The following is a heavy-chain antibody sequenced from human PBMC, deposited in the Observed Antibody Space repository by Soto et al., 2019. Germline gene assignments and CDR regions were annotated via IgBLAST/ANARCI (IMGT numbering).Heavy chain of an antibody. J-gene: IGHJ4*02. Sequence: QLQLQESGPGLVKPSETLSLTCSVSDDSINSDKYYWGWIRQPPGKGLEWIGSIYYRGNAYYNPSLKTRVTIPLDKSKSQFSLKLNSVTAADSAVYFCARLEGLATISYYFDFWGPGALVTVSS. CDR1: DDSINSDKYY. CDR3: ARLEGLATISYYFDF. CDR2: IYYRGNA. D-gene: IGHD3-9*01. V-gene: IGHV4-39*01.